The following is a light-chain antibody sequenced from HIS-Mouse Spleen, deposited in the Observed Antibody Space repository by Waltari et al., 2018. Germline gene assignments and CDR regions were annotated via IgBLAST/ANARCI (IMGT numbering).Light chain of an antibody. Sequence: QSALTQPRSVSGSPGQSVTISCTGPSSDVGGYNYVSWYQQHPGKAPTLMIYDVSKRPSGVPDRFSGSKSGNTASLTISGLQAEDEADYYCCSYAGSYTGVFGTGTKVTVL. CDR3: CSYAGSYTGV. CDR1: SSDVGGYNY. J-gene: IGLJ1*01. V-gene: IGLV2-11*01. CDR2: DVS.